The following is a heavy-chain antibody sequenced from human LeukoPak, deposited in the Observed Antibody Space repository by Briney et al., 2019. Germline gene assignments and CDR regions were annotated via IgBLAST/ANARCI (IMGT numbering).Heavy chain of an antibody. V-gene: IGHV3-23*01. CDR1: GFTFNSYA. CDR2: ISGSGGST. CDR3: AKTTAGYSSGRYPGWPVDY. D-gene: IGHD6-19*01. Sequence: GGSLRLSCAASGFTFNSYAMYWVRQAPGKGLEWVSGISGSGGSTYHADSVKGRFSISRDNSRNTVFLQMHSLRAEDTVLYYCAKTTAGYSSGRYPGWPVDYWGQGTLVTVSS. J-gene: IGHJ4*02.